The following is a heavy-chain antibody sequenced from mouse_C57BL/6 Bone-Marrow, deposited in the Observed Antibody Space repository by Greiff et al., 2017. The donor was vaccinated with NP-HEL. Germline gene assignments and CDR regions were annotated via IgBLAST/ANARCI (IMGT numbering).Heavy chain of an antibody. CDR1: GFTFSSYG. V-gene: IGHV5-6*01. Sequence: EVQVVESGGDLVKPGGSLKLSCAASGFTFSSYGMSWVRQTPDKRLEWVATISSGGSYTYYPDSVKGRFTISRDNAKNTLYLQMSSLKSEDTAMYYCARRGNYYGSSYCYWYFDVWGTGTTVTVSS. D-gene: IGHD1-1*01. CDR2: ISSGGSYT. CDR3: ARRGNYYGSSYCYWYFDV. J-gene: IGHJ1*03.